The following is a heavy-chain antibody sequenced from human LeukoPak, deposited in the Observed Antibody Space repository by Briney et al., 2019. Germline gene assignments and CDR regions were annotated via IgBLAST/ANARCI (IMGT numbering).Heavy chain of an antibody. CDR2: IESKTDSGTT. J-gene: IGHJ4*02. V-gene: IGHV3-15*04. CDR3: IRDEGDDYFDN. Sequence: GGSLGLSCAASGFPFSDAWMSWVRQAPGKGLEWVGRIESKTDSGTTEYAAPVKGRFTISRDDSKNTLYLQMNSLKTEDTAVYYCIRDEGDDYFDNWGQGTLVTVSS. CDR1: GFPFSDAW. D-gene: IGHD3-16*01.